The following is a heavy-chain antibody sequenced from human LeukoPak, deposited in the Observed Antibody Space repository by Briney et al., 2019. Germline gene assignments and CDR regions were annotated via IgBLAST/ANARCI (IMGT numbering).Heavy chain of an antibody. J-gene: IGHJ3*02. CDR1: GYPFTSYY. CDR2: INPSGGST. Sequence: ASVKVSCKASGYPFTSYYMHWVRQAPGQGLEWMGIINPSGGSTSYAQKFQGRVTMTRDTSTSTVYIALSSLRSEDTAVSYCSRHMAAADVFDMGDQGTRVPVS. CDR3: SRHMAAADVFDM. D-gene: IGHD6-13*01. V-gene: IGHV1-46*03.